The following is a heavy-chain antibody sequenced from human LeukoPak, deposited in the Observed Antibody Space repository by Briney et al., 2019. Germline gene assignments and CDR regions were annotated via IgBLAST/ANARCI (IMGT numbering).Heavy chain of an antibody. J-gene: IGHJ4*02. D-gene: IGHD5-18*01. CDR2: IKKDGSEK. V-gene: IGHV3-7*01. CDR3: ARDVDVAMYDY. CDR1: GFTFSKYW. Sequence: GGSLRLSCAASGFTFSKYWLSWVRQAPGKGPEWVANIKKDGSEKYYVDSVKGRFTISRDNAKNSLYLQMNSLRAEDTAVYYCARDVDVAMYDYWGQGTLVTVSS.